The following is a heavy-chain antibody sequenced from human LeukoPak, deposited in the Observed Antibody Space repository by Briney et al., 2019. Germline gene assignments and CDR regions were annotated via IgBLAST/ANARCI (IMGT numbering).Heavy chain of an antibody. CDR3: AKRDGYNWRTFDY. D-gene: IGHD5-24*01. Sequence: SETLSLTCTVSGGSISSSSYYWGWIRQPPGKGLEWIGSIYYSGSTYYNPSLKSRVTISVDTSKNQFSLKLSSVTAADTAVYYCAKRDGYNWRTFDYWGQGTLVTVSS. CDR1: GGSISSSSYY. V-gene: IGHV4-39*01. CDR2: IYYSGST. J-gene: IGHJ4*02.